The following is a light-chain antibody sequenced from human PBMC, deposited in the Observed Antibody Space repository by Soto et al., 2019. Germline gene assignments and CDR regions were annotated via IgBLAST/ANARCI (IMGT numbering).Light chain of an antibody. J-gene: IGKJ1*01. CDR2: DTS. Sequence: IQMTQSPSSLSASVGDRVTITCQASQDISHYLNWYQQKPGKAPKLLIYDTSNLETGVPSKFSGSGSGTEFILTISSLQPGDIATYYCQQFNNLPWTFGQGTKVEIE. CDR1: QDISHY. CDR3: QQFNNLPWT. V-gene: IGKV1-33*01.